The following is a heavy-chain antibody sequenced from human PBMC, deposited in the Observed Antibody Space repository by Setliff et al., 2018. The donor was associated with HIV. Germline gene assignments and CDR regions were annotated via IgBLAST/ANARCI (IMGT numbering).Heavy chain of an antibody. CDR2: IYTRGST. Sequence: PSETLSLTCTVSGGSIDSGNYDWNWVRQPGGKGLEWIGRIYTRGSTKYSPTFESRVTMSLDTSNNQFSLNLRSVTAAETALYYCVRSGCNGNICYDSRGWLDSWGQGTQVTVSS. J-gene: IGHJ5*01. CDR3: VRSGCNGNICYDSRGWLDS. CDR1: GGSIDSGNYD. V-gene: IGHV4-61*02. D-gene: IGHD5-12*01.